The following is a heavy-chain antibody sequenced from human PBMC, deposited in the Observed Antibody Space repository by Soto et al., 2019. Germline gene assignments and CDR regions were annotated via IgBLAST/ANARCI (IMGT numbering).Heavy chain of an antibody. Sequence: PSETLSLTCTVSGGSMSSYYWSWIRQPPGKALEWIGYIYYNGSTTYNPSLKSRVSMSADSAKNQFSLGLNSVTAADTAVYYCARVRGTAGKRYFDYWGQGTLVTVSS. CDR3: ARVRGTAGKRYFDY. V-gene: IGHV4-59*01. D-gene: IGHD6-13*01. CDR2: IYYNGST. CDR1: GGSMSSYY. J-gene: IGHJ4*02.